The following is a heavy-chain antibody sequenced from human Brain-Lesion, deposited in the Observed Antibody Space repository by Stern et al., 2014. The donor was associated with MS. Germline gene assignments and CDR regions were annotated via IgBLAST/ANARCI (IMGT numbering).Heavy chain of an antibody. CDR1: GYTLTELS. CDR3: ATLSPGAGGNYYRHFDY. D-gene: IGHD1-26*01. CDR2: FDPEDGET. V-gene: IGHV1-24*01. J-gene: IGHJ4*02. Sequence: QVQLGQSGAEVKKPGASVKVSCKVSGYTLTELSMHWVRQAPRKGLEWMGGFDPEDGETIYAQKFQGRVTMTEDTSTDKAYMELSSLRSEDTAVYYCATLSPGAGGNYYRHFDYWGQGTLVTVSS.